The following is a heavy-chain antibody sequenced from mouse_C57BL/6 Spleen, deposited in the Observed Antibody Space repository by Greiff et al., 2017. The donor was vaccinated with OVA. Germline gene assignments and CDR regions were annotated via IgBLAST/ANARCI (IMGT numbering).Heavy chain of an antibody. V-gene: IGHV1-52*01. CDR3: ARRAYGSNFDY. J-gene: IGHJ2*01. D-gene: IGHD1-1*01. CDR1: GYTFTSYW. Sequence: QVQLQQPGAELVRPGSSVKLSCKASGYTFTSYWMHWVKQSPIQGLEWIGNIDTSDSETHYHRNLTGKATLTVDNSSSTAYMQLSSLTSEDSAVYYCARRAYGSNFDYWGQGTTLTVSS. CDR2: IDTSDSET.